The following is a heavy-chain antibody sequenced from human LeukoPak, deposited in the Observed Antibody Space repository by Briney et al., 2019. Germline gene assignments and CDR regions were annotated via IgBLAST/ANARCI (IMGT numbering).Heavy chain of an antibody. V-gene: IGHV3-23*01. D-gene: IGHD3-16*02. CDR2: ISGSGGST. CDR1: GFTFSSYA. CDR3: AKDPTPYYGYVWGSYRPDFDY. J-gene: IGHJ4*02. Sequence: PGGSLRLSCAASGFTFSSYAMSWVRQAPGKGLEWVSAISGSGGSTYYADSVKGRFTISRDNSKNTLYLQMNSLRAEDTAVYYCAKDPTPYYGYVWGSYRPDFDYWGQGTLVTVSS.